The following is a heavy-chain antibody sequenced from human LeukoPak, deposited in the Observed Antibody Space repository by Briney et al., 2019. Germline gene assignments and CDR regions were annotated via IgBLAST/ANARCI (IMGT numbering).Heavy chain of an antibody. CDR3: ASIDDCSGGSCPDY. J-gene: IGHJ4*02. Sequence: AASVKVSCKASGYTFTGYYMHWVRQAPGQGLEWMGWINPNSGGTNYAQKFQGRVTMTRDTSISTAYMELSRLRSDDTAVYYCASIDDCSGGSCPDYWGQGTLVTVSS. D-gene: IGHD2-15*01. V-gene: IGHV1-2*02. CDR1: GYTFTGYY. CDR2: INPNSGGT.